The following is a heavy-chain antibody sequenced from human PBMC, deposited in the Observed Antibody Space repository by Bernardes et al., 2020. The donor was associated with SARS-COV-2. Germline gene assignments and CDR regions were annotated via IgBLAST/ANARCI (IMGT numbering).Heavy chain of an antibody. V-gene: IGHV5-51*01. J-gene: IGHJ5*02. CDR1: GYDFTKYW. CDR3: ARVVRDFTLGSPLGWFDP. D-gene: IGHD3-16*01. Sequence: GESLKISCKGSGYDFTKYWIAWVRQMPGKGLEWMAIIFPSDSDIRYNPSFRGQVTVSADKSMNTAFLQWSGLKASDTAIYYCARVVRDFTLGSPLGWFDPWGQGTQVSVSS. CDR2: IFPSDSDI.